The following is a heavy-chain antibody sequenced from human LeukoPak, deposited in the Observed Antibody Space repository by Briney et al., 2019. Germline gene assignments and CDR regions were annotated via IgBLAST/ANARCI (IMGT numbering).Heavy chain of an antibody. V-gene: IGHV3-7*01. CDR1: GFTFSSYW. D-gene: IGHD6-13*01. J-gene: IGHJ4*02. CDR2: IKQDGSEK. CDR3: AGEGREGLVYFDY. Sequence: PGGSLRLSCAASGFTFSSYWMSWVRQAPGKGLEWVANIKQDGSEKYYVDSVKGRFTISRDNAKNSLYLQMNSLRAEDTAVYYCAGEGREGLVYFDYWGQGTLVTVSS.